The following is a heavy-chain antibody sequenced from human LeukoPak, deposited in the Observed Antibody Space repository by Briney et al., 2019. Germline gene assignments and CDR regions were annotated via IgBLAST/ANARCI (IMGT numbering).Heavy chain of an antibody. D-gene: IGHD6-19*01. CDR3: ARDHGDSSGCPDY. J-gene: IGHJ4*02. CDR2: INPNTGDT. CDR1: GFTFNAYY. Sequence: ASVKVSCKASGFTFNAYYIHWVRQAPGQGLEWMGWINPNTGDTNFAQKFQGRVAMTWDTSLSTAYMDLSRLTSDDTAVYYCARDHGDSSGCPDYWGQGTLVTVSS. V-gene: IGHV1-2*02.